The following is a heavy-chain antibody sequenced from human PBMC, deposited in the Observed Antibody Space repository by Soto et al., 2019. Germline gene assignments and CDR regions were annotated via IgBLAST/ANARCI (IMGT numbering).Heavy chain of an antibody. D-gene: IGHD3-22*01. J-gene: IGHJ4*02. CDR1: GFRFSSYS. CDR3: ATMNGYFEY. Sequence: GGSLRLSCADSGFRFSSYSMSWVRQTPGKGLEWVAAITATGDRTYCADSVTGRFTISRDNSKKTHYLQMTSLRAEDTDMYYCATMNGYFEYWGQGTPVTVSS. V-gene: IGHV3-23*01. CDR2: ITATGDRT.